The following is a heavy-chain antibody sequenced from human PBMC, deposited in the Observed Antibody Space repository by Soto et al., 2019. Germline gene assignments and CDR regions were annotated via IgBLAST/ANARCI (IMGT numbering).Heavy chain of an antibody. CDR3: VKAPSPSTCPTDDNLFD. Sequence: GWSLGLCCAASGFNFRNYAMHWVRQAPGKGLEWVAVIWSDGSEKYYGASAKGRVTISRDNFKNTVSLQMNSLRVEDTAIYYCVKAPSPSTCPTDDNLFD. J-gene: IGHJ5*01. V-gene: IGHV3-33*06. CDR2: IWSDGSEK. CDR1: GFNFRNYA.